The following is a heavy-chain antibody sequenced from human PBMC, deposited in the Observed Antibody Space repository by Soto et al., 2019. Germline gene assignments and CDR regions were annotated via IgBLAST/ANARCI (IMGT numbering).Heavy chain of an antibody. Sequence: QVQLVQSGAEVKKPGASLKVSCKASGYTFSNFGVSWVRQAPGQGLEWIGWINPDNGDTNYGQKFQGRATMTTDTFAYSAYMDVRGLRSDDSAVCYCASGVRVSSYLDYYMDVWGEGTTVTVSS. CDR2: INPDNGDT. CDR3: ASGVRVSSYLDYYMDV. J-gene: IGHJ6*03. V-gene: IGHV1-18*01. D-gene: IGHD3-10*02. CDR1: GYTFSNFG.